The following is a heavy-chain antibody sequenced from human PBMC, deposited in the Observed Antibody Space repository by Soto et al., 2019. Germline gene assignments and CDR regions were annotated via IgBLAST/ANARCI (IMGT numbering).Heavy chain of an antibody. V-gene: IGHV3-23*01. Sequence: GGSLRLSCASSGFTFRSYAMSLVRQAPGKGLEWVSTISTSGGSTYYADSVKGRFTISRDNSKNTLYLQMNSLRAEDTAVYYCAKDGLGAYSYGSYYFDYWGQGTLVTVSS. CDR2: ISTSGGST. CDR3: AKDGLGAYSYGSYYFDY. D-gene: IGHD5-18*01. CDR1: GFTFRSYA. J-gene: IGHJ4*01.